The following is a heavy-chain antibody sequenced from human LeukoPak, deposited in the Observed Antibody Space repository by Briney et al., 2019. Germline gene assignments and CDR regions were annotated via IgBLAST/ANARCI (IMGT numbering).Heavy chain of an antibody. Sequence: GGSLRLSCAASGFTFSSYAMSWVRQAPGKGLEWVSAISGSGGSTYYADSVKGRFTISRDNSKNTLYLQMNSLRAKDTAVYYCARDKRTDSSGYYSDAFDIWGQGTMVTVSS. V-gene: IGHV3-23*01. CDR2: ISGSGGST. D-gene: IGHD3-22*01. CDR1: GFTFSSYA. J-gene: IGHJ3*02. CDR3: ARDKRTDSSGYYSDAFDI.